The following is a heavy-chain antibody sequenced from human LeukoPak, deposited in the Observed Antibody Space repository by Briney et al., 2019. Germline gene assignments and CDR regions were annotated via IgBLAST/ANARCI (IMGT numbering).Heavy chain of an antibody. V-gene: IGHV3-30*18. CDR3: AKDFVSFVDYYGMDV. Sequence: GGSLRLSCAASGFTFSSYGMHWVRQAPGKGLEWVAVISYDGSNKYYADSVKGRFTISRDNSKNTLYPQMNSLRAEDTAVYYCAKDFVSFVDYYGMDVWGQGTTVTVSS. D-gene: IGHD2-21*01. CDR2: ISYDGSNK. J-gene: IGHJ6*02. CDR1: GFTFSSYG.